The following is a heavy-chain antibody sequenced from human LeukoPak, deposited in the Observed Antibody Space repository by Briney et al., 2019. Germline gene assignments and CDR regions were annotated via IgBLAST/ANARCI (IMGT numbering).Heavy chain of an antibody. CDR2: IKQDGSEK. V-gene: IGHV3-7*01. CDR3: ARAIAAAESY. CDR1: GLTLSNYW. J-gene: IGHJ4*02. D-gene: IGHD6-13*01. Sequence: PGGSLRLSCAASGLTLSNYWISWVRQATGKGLEWVANIKQDGSEKYYVDSVKGRFTISRDNAKNSVYLQMNSLRAEDTAVYYCARAIAAAESYWGQGTLVTVSS.